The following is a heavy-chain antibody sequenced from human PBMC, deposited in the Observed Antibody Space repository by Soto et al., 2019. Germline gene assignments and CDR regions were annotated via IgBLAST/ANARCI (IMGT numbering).Heavy chain of an antibody. Sequence: EVQLVESGGGLVQPGGSLRLSCAASGFTFSTYWMSWVRQAPGKGLEWVANIKQDGSKKHYVDAVKGRFTISRDNAKNSLYLQMNSLRAEDTSVYYWAREWALWRQGSLVTVSS. CDR3: AREWAL. D-gene: IGHD1-26*01. V-gene: IGHV3-7*01. CDR1: GFTFSTYW. J-gene: IGHJ4*02. CDR2: IKQDGSKK.